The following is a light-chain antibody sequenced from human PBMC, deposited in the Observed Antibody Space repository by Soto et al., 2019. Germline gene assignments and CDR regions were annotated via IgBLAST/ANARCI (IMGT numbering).Light chain of an antibody. CDR3: LLSYSGAPAV. V-gene: IGLV7-46*01. Sequence: QAVVTQEPSLTVSPGGTVTLTCGSSTGAVTSGHYPYWFQQKPGQAPRTLIYDTSNKHSWTPARFSGSLLGGKAALTLSGAQPEDEAEYHCLLSYSGAPAVFGGGTQLTVL. J-gene: IGLJ7*01. CDR1: TGAVTSGHY. CDR2: DTS.